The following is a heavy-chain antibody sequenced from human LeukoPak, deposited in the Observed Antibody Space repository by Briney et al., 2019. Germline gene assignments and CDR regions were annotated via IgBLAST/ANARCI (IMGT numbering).Heavy chain of an antibody. CDR2: IDPGDSYT. CDR3: ARRPAVTGALADY. V-gene: IGHV5-10-1*01. CDR1: GYSFTSYW. D-gene: IGHD4-17*01. Sequence: GESLKISCKGSGYSFTSYWINWVRQMPGKGLEWMGRIDPGDSYTYYSPSFQGHVTISADRSLSTAYLQWGSLKASDTAMYYCARRPAVTGALADYWGQGTLVTVPS. J-gene: IGHJ4*02.